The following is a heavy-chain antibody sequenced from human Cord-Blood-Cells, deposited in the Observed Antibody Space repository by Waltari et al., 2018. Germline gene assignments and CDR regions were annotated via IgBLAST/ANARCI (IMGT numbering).Heavy chain of an antibody. J-gene: IGHJ3*02. Sequence: QMQLVQSGPEVKKPGTSVKVSCKASGFTFTSSAVQWVRQARGQRVEWIGWIVVGSGNTNNAQKFQERVTITRDMATSSAYMALSGLRSEDTAVYYCAAGSSGDGALDIWGQGTMVTVSS. D-gene: IGHD7-27*01. CDR3: AAGSSGDGALDI. CDR1: GFTFTSSA. V-gene: IGHV1-58*01. CDR2: IVVGSGNT.